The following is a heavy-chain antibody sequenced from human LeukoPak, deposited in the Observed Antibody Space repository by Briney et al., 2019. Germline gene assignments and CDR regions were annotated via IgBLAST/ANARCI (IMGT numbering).Heavy chain of an antibody. Sequence: ASVQVSCKASGYTFTSYYMHWVRQAPGQGLEWMGIINPSGGSTSYAQKFQGRVTMTRDTSTSTVYMELSSLRSEDTAVYYCASSYGSGSYRSLFDYWGQGTLVTVSS. CDR1: GYTFTSYY. CDR3: ASSYGSGSYRSLFDY. V-gene: IGHV1-46*03. D-gene: IGHD3-10*01. CDR2: INPSGGST. J-gene: IGHJ4*02.